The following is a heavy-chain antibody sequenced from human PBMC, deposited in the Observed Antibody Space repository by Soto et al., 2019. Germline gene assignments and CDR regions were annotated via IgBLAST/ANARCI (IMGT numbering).Heavy chain of an antibody. J-gene: IGHJ4*02. CDR3: ARWGCSGSNCNLNQRSFDL. Sequence: PGGSLRLSCGASEFTFSNFPMSWVRQPPGKGLEWVAIISCNGSTTYYADSVKGRFTFSRDTSKNTMYLQMNSLRAEDTAVYYCARWGCSGSNCNLNQRSFDLWGQGTLVTVSS. D-gene: IGHD2-15*01. CDR1: EFTFSNFP. CDR2: ISCNGSTT. V-gene: IGHV3-23*01.